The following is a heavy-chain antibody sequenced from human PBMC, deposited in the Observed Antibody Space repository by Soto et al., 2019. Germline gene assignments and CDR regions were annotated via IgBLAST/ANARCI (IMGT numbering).Heavy chain of an antibody. D-gene: IGHD6-19*01. J-gene: IGHJ6*02. Sequence: GGSLRLSCAASGFTLSDYAMTWVRQGPGKGLEWVSAISGSNKYYADSVKGRFTISRDNSKNTLYLQMNSLRAEDTAVYYCANLIAVAGTGLDVWGQGTTVTVSS. CDR1: GFTLSDYA. CDR3: ANLIAVAGTGLDV. V-gene: IGHV3-23*05. CDR2: ISGSNK.